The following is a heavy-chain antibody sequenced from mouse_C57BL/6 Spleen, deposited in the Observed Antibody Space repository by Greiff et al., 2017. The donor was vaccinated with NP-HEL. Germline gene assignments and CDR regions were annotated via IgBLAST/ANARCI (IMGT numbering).Heavy chain of an antibody. CDR1: GFTFSDYG. J-gene: IGHJ1*03. D-gene: IGHD2-3*01. CDR3: ARDGYYGYFDV. Sequence: EVKLMESGGGLVKPGGSLKLSCAASGFTFSDYGMHWVRQAPEKGLEWVAYISPGSSTIYYADTVKGRFTISRDNAKNTLFLQMTSLRSEDTAMYYCARDGYYGYFDVWGTGTTVTVSS. V-gene: IGHV5-17*01. CDR2: ISPGSSTI.